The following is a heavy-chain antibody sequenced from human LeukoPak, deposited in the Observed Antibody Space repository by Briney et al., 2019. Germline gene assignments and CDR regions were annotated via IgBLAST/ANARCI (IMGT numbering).Heavy chain of an antibody. CDR1: GYTFTGYY. CDR3: ARVQGAAGEFDY. V-gene: IGHV1-2*02. Sequence: ASVKVSCKASGYTFTGYYMHWVRQAPGQGLEWMGWINPNSGGTNYAQKFQGRVTMTRDTSISTAYMELSRLRSDDTAVHYCARVQGAAGEFDYWGQGTLVTVSS. CDR2: INPNSGGT. D-gene: IGHD6-13*01. J-gene: IGHJ4*02.